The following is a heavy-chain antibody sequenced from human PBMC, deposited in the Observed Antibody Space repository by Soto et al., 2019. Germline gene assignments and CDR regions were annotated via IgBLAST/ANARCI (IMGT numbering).Heavy chain of an antibody. Sequence: GGSLRLSCAASGFTFSSYAMHWVRQAPGKGLEWVAVISYDGSNKYYADSVKGRFTISRDNSKNTLYLQMNSLRAEDTAVYYCARDLVGSAYWGQGTLVTVSS. CDR2: ISYDGSNK. V-gene: IGHV3-30-3*01. CDR3: ARDLVGSAY. J-gene: IGHJ4*02. CDR1: GFTFSSYA. D-gene: IGHD6-6*01.